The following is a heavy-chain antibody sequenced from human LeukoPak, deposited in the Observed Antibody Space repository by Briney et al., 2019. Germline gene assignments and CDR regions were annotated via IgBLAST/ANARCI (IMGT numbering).Heavy chain of an antibody. V-gene: IGHV4-59*01. CDR3: ARNYGAGAFDI. J-gene: IGHJ3*02. D-gene: IGHD4-17*01. Sequence: SETLSLTCTVSGGSISSYYWSWIRQPPGKGLEWIGYIYYSGSTNYNPSLKSRVTISVDTSKNQFSLKLSSVTAADTAVYYCARNYGAGAFDIWARGTMVTVFS. CDR1: GGSISSYY. CDR2: IYYSGST.